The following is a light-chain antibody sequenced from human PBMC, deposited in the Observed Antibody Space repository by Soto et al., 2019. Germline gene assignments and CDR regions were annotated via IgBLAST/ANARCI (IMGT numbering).Light chain of an antibody. CDR2: LNSDGSH. CDR1: SGHSIYA. Sequence: QSVLTQSPSASPSLGASVKLTCTLSSGHSIYAIAWHQQQPEKGPRYLMKLNSDGSHSKGDGIPDRFSGSRSGAERYLTIPSLQSEDEADYYCQTWGTGPWVFGGGTKVTVL. CDR3: QTWGTGPWV. J-gene: IGLJ3*02. V-gene: IGLV4-69*01.